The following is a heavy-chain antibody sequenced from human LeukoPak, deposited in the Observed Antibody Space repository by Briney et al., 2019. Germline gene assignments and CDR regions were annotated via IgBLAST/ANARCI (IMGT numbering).Heavy chain of an antibody. Sequence: PSETLSLTCTVSGGSINNYYWSWIRQPPGKGLEWIGEINHSGSTNYNPSLKSRVTISVDTSKNQFSLKLSSVTAADTAVYYCARPWVWPDYWGQGTLVTVSS. CDR1: GGSINNYY. CDR2: INHSGST. D-gene: IGHD6-13*01. J-gene: IGHJ4*02. CDR3: ARPWVWPDY. V-gene: IGHV4-34*01.